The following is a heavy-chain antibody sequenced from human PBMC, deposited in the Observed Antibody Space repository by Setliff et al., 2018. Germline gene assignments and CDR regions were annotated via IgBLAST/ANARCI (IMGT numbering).Heavy chain of an antibody. V-gene: IGHV4-39*01. CDR1: GGSISSSSYY. CDR2: IYYSGST. J-gene: IGHJ5*02. D-gene: IGHD3-10*01. CDR3: ARHRAEDYYGSGTIIWGWFDP. Sequence: ASETLSLTCTVSGGSISSSSYYWGWIRQPPGKGLEWIGSIYYSGSTYYNPSLKSRVTISVDTSKNQFSLKLSSVTAADTAVYYCARHRAEDYYGSGTIIWGWFDPWGQGTLVTVSS.